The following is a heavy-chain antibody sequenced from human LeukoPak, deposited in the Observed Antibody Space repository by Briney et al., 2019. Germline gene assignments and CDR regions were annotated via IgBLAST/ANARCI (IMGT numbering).Heavy chain of an antibody. J-gene: IGHJ4*02. Sequence: GGSLRLSCAASGFTFSSYWMSWVRQAPGKGLEWVANIKQDGSEKYYVDSVKGRFTISRDNAKNTLYLQMNSLSAEDTAVYYCARDRRYCSSTSCYTCDYWGQGTLVTVSS. CDR2: IKQDGSEK. V-gene: IGHV3-7*01. CDR1: GFTFSSYW. CDR3: ARDRRYCSSTSCYTCDY. D-gene: IGHD2-2*02.